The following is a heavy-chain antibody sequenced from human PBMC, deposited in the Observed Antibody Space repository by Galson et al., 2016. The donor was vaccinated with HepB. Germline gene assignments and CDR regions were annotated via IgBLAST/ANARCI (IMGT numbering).Heavy chain of an antibody. CDR2: ISYDGSNK. CDR3: AKDVQRWVSNHWRGFDY. CDR1: GFTFSGYG. Sequence: SLRLSCAASGFTFSGYGMHWVRQAPGKGLKWVAFISYDGSNKYQADSVKGRFTISRDNSKNTLYLQMNSLRAEDTAVYYCAKDVQRWVSNHWRGFDYWGQGTLVTVSS. V-gene: IGHV3-30*18. J-gene: IGHJ4*02. D-gene: IGHD1-1*01.